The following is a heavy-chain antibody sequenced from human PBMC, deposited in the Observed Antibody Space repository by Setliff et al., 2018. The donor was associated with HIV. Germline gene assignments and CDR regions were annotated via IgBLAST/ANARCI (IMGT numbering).Heavy chain of an antibody. CDR1: GGSTSSYC. Sequence: KPSETLSLTCTVSGGSTSSYCWNWIRQSPGRGLEWIGFIFSSGSTKYNPSLQSRVTMSIDTSKNQFSLKLTSVTAADTAVYYCARRIDNSGSFPDKNWFDTWGQGSLVTVSS. V-gene: IGHV4-4*09. J-gene: IGHJ5*02. D-gene: IGHD3-10*01. CDR2: IFSSGST. CDR3: ARRIDNSGSFPDKNWFDT.